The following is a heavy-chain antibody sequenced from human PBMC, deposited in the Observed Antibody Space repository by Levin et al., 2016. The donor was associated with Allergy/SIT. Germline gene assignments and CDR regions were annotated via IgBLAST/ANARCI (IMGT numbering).Heavy chain of an antibody. Sequence: GESLKISCKVSGNSLTSYWIAWARQMPGKGLEWMGIIYPGDSDTTYSPSFRGQVTISADKSINTAYLQWSSLKASDTAMYYCVRCLNYGANSNWFDPWGQGTLVTVSS. CDR3: VRCLNYGANSNWFDP. CDR1: GNSLTSYW. D-gene: IGHD4-23*01. V-gene: IGHV5-51*01. CDR2: IYPGDSDT. J-gene: IGHJ5*02.